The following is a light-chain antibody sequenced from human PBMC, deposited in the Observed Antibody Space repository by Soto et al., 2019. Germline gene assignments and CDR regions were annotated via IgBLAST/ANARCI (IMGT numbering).Light chain of an antibody. CDR2: DAS. V-gene: IGKV3-11*01. Sequence: LTQAAATLALYPRERATLCFRASQSVSSYLAWYQQKPGQAPRLLIYDASNRATGIPARFSGSGSGTDFTLTICSLEPEDFAVYYCQPRSNWPTFGGGTKVDIK. J-gene: IGKJ4*01. CDR3: QPRSNWPT. CDR1: QSVSSY.